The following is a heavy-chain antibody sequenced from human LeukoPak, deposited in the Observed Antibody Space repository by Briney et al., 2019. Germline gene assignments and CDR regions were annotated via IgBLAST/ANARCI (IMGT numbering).Heavy chain of an antibody. Sequence: SETLSLTCTVSGGSISSSSYYWGWIRQPPGKVLEWIGSIYYSGSTYYNPSLKSRVTISVDTSKNQFSLKLSSVTAADTAVYYCARSGYSSYYMDVWGKGTTVTVSS. CDR1: GGSISSSSYY. CDR2: IYYSGST. CDR3: ARSGYSSYYMDV. J-gene: IGHJ6*03. V-gene: IGHV4-39*01. D-gene: IGHD6-13*01.